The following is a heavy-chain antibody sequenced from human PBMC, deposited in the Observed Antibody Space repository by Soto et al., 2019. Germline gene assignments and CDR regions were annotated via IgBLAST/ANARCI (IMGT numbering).Heavy chain of an antibody. Sequence: QVQLVQSGAEVKKPGASVKVSCKASGYTFTSYGISWVRHAPGQGLEWMGWISAYNGNTNYAQKLQGRVTMTTDTSTSTAYRELRSLRSDDTAVYYCAGLLLWFGENYYYMDVWAKGPRSPSP. D-gene: IGHD3-10*01. CDR3: AGLLLWFGENYYYMDV. CDR1: GYTFTSYG. J-gene: IGHJ6*03. V-gene: IGHV1-18*01. CDR2: ISAYNGNT.